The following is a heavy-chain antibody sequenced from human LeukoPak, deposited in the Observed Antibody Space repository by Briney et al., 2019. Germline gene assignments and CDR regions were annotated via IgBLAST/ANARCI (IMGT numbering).Heavy chain of an antibody. CDR2: IYYSGST. CDR3: ARYCSGGSCYSNSEHAFDI. CDR1: GGSISSSSYY. Sequence: SETLSLTCTVSGGSISSSSYYWGWIRQPPGKGLEWIGSIYYSGSTYYNPSLKSRVTISVDTSKNQFSLKLSSVTAADTAVYYCARYCSGGSCYSNSEHAFDIWGQGTMVTVSS. J-gene: IGHJ3*02. V-gene: IGHV4-39*07. D-gene: IGHD2-15*01.